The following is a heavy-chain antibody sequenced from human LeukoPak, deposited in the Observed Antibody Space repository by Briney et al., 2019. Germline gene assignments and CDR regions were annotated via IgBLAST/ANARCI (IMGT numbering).Heavy chain of an antibody. CDR3: ARACGGDCYWKYFDY. J-gene: IGHJ4*02. Sequence: GGSLRLSCAASGFTFSDYYMSWIRQAPGKGLEWVSYISSSGSTIYYADSVKGRFTISRGNAKNSLYLQMNSLRAEDTAVYYCARACGGDCYWKYFDYWGQGTLVTVSS. D-gene: IGHD2-21*01. CDR2: ISSSGSTI. CDR1: GFTFSDYY. V-gene: IGHV3-11*04.